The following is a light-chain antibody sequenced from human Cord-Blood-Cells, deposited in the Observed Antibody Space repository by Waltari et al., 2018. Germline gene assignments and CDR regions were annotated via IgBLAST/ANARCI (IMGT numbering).Light chain of an antibody. CDR2: QVS. J-gene: IGLJ3*02. V-gene: IGLV2-14*01. CDR1: RRHVGGYNY. Sequence: QSALTQPVSVSGSPGQSITLSCTGTRRHVGGYNYVSWYQPHPGKAPKLMLYQVSIRPSGVSNRFSGSKSGNTASLTISGLQAEDEADYYCSSYTSSSTLGVFGGGTKLTVL. CDR3: SSYTSSSTLGV.